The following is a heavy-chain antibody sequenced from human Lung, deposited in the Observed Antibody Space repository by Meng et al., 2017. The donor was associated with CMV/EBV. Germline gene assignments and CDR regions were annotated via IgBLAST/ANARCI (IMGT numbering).Heavy chain of an antibody. CDR3: ARVVTALWGYYFDY. V-gene: IGHV4-4*02. J-gene: IGHJ4*02. CDR2: IYHSGST. D-gene: IGHD2-21*02. CDR1: VCSVSSSNW. Sequence: QGPRRQSGRGAVEPSGTLSHCSAVSVCSVSSSNWWSWVRQPPGKGLEWIGEIYHSGSTNYNPSLKSRVTISLDKSKNQFSLKLSSVTGADTAVYYCARVVTALWGYYFDYWGQGTLVTVSS.